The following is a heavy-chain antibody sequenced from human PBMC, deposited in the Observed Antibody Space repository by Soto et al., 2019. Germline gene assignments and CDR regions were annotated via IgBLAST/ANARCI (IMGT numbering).Heavy chain of an antibody. CDR2: IYYSGST. V-gene: IGHV4-31*03. CDR3: ARVYCSSTSCYGHYYYMDV. Sequence: SETLSLTCTVSGGSISSGGYYWSWIRQHPGKGLEWIGYIYYSGSTYYNPSLKSRVTISVDTSKNQFSLKLSSVTAADTAVYYCARVYCSSTSCYGHYYYMDVWGKGTTVTVSS. J-gene: IGHJ6*03. CDR1: GGSISSGGYY. D-gene: IGHD2-2*01.